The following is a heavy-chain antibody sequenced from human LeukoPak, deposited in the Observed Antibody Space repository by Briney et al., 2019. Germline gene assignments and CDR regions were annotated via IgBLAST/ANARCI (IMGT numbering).Heavy chain of an antibody. V-gene: IGHV1-69*04. Sequence: GASVKVSCKASGGTFSCYAISWVRQAPGQGLEWMGRIIPIFGIANYAQKFQGRVTITADKSTSTAYMELSSLRSEDTAVYYCARSPDYYDSSGYYLYYFDYWGQGTLVTVSS. CDR3: ARSPDYYDSSGYYLYYFDY. D-gene: IGHD3-22*01. J-gene: IGHJ4*02. CDR2: IIPIFGIA. CDR1: GGTFSCYA.